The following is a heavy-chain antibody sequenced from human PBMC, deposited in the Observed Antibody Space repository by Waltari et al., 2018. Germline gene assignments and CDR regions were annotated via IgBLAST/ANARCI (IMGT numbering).Heavy chain of an antibody. D-gene: IGHD6-13*01. CDR1: GDSISLRTYY. CDR3: ARYNDSSPVFAY. Sequence: QLQLQESGPGLVKPSETLSLTCSVSGDSISLRTYYWGWVRQPPGTGLEGVGNFYYSGSTYYNPSHKSRVTMSVATSKNQFSLKLTSVTAADTAVYYCARYNDSSPVFAYWGQGTLVTVSS. V-gene: IGHV4-39*01. J-gene: IGHJ4*02. CDR2: FYYSGST.